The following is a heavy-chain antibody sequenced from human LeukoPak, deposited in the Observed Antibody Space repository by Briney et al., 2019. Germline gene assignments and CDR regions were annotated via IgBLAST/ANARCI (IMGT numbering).Heavy chain of an antibody. J-gene: IGHJ5*02. V-gene: IGHV4-38-2*01. CDR1: GYSISSGYF. Sequence: SETLSLTCAVSGYSISSGYFWSWIRQPPGKGLEWIGVIGHSGSTYYNPSLKSRITISTDTSKNRFSLKLSSVTAADTAVYYCARLNTGVLSSRTNNWFDPWGQGTLVTVSS. CDR3: ARLNTGVLSSRTNNWFDP. CDR2: IGHSGST. D-gene: IGHD6-13*01.